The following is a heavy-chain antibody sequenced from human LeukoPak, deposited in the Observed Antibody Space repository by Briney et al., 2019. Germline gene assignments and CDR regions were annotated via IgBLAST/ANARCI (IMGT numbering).Heavy chain of an antibody. D-gene: IGHD2-2*01. J-gene: IGHJ4*02. CDR2: INPSSGGT. CDR1: GGTFSSYA. Sequence: ASVKVSCKASGGTFSSYAISWVRQAPGQGLEWMGWINPSSGGTNYAQQFQGRVTMTRDTSISTAYMELSRLASDDTAVYYCTKVFIKYCSTPSCYVFDYWGQGTLVTVSS. V-gene: IGHV1-2*02. CDR3: TKVFIKYCSTPSCYVFDY.